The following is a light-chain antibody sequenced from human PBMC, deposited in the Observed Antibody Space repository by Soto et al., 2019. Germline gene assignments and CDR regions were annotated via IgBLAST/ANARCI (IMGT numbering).Light chain of an antibody. J-gene: IGKJ2*01. CDR2: KTS. CDR1: QSFSTW. V-gene: IGKV1-5*03. Sequence: DVQMTQSPSTLFASVGDRVSITCRASQSFSTWLAWYQQKPGKAPKLLIYKTSNLESGVPSRFSGSGSGTEFTLTISSLQPEDVATYYFQQYKSYPYTFGQGTKLEIK. CDR3: QQYKSYPYT.